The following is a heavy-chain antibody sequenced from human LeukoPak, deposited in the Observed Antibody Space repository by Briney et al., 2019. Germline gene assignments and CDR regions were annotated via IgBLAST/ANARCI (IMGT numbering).Heavy chain of an antibody. D-gene: IGHD4-11*01. CDR1: GFTFSSYA. V-gene: IGHV3-23*01. CDR2: ISGSGGST. Sequence: PGGSLRLPCAASGFTFSSYAMSWVRQAPGKGLEWVSAISGSGGSTYYADSVKGRFTISRDNSKNTLYLQMNSLRAEDTAVYYCAREDQEPTVSGYYYYYMDVWGKGTTVTVSS. J-gene: IGHJ6*03. CDR3: AREDQEPTVSGYYYYYMDV.